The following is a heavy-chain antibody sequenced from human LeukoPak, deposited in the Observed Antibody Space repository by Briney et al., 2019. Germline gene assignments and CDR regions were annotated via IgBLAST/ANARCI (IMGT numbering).Heavy chain of an antibody. Sequence: PGGSLRLSCAASGFTFSSYEMNWVRQAPGKGLEWVSYISSSGSIIYYADSVKGRFTISRDNSKNTLYLQMNSLRAEDTAVYYCARDFEVDGGYYGYWGQGTLVTVSS. J-gene: IGHJ4*02. CDR3: ARDFEVDGGYYGY. CDR2: ISSSGSII. CDR1: GFTFSSYE. D-gene: IGHD3-22*01. V-gene: IGHV3-48*03.